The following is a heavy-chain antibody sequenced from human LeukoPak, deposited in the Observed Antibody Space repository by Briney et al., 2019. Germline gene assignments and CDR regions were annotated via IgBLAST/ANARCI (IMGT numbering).Heavy chain of an antibody. V-gene: IGHV3-23*01. CDR1: GFTFSSYA. CDR3: AKGEYSRSSGWFDP. CDR2: ISGSGGST. D-gene: IGHD6-6*01. J-gene: IGHJ5*02. Sequence: GGSLRLSCAASGFTFSSYAMSWVRQAPGKGLEWVSAISGSGGSTYYADSVEGRSTISRDNSKNTLYLQMNSLRAEDTAVYYCAKGEYSRSSGWFDPWGQGTLVTVSS.